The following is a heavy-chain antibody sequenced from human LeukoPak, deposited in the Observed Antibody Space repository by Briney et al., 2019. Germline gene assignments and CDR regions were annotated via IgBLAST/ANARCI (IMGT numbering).Heavy chain of an antibody. Sequence: ASVKVSCKASGYTFTYYYMHWVRQAPGQGLEWMGIINPSSGSTSYAQKFQGRVTMTRDTSTSTVYMDVSSLRSDDTAVYYCAKDARRTNGWYFFDYWGQGTLVTVSS. CDR3: AKDARRTNGWYFFDY. V-gene: IGHV1-46*01. J-gene: IGHJ4*02. D-gene: IGHD6-19*01. CDR1: GYTFTYYY. CDR2: INPSSGST.